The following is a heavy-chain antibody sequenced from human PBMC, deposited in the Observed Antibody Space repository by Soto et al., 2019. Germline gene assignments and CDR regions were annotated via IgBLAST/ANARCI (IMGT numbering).Heavy chain of an antibody. D-gene: IGHD2-15*01. CDR3: AAELYSGGSCCSFEI. CDR2: IVVDDGTT. V-gene: IGHV1-58*01. CDR1: GVPLSNSA. J-gene: IGHJ3*02. Sequence: SVNVSWKTSGVPLSNSAGRWVRQARGQRAEWMGWIVVDDGTTNYAQKFRERVTITMEMSTRTAQMEVNSLTSEDTAVYYCAAELYSGGSCCSFEIGRHGTMVTVSS.